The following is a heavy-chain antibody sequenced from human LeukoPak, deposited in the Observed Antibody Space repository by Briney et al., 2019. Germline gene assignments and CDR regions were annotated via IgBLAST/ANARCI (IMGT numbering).Heavy chain of an antibody. D-gene: IGHD2-15*01. CDR2: IYPGDSDT. CDR3: TRHSLGFCSGGTCYGAGDY. V-gene: IGHV5-51*01. J-gene: IGHJ4*02. CDR1: GYSFTSYW. Sequence: GESLKISCKGSGYSFTSYWIGWVRQMPGKGLEWMGIIYPGDSDTRYSPSFRGQVTISADKSISTAYLQWSSLQASDSAMYYCTRHSLGFCSGGTCYGAGDYWGQGTLVTVSS.